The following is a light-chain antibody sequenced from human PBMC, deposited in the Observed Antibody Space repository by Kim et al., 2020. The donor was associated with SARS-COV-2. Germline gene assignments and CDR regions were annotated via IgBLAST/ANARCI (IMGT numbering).Light chain of an antibody. CDR1: SGNIADNY. J-gene: IGLJ2*01. V-gene: IGLV6-57*03. Sequence: NFMLTQPPSVSESPGKTVTISCTRSSGNIADNYVQWHQQRPGSAPTTVIYEDNQRPSGVPDRFSGAIDSSSKSATLTISGLKTEDEADYYCQSYDSTNVVFGGGTQLTVL. CDR3: QSYDSTNVV. CDR2: EDN.